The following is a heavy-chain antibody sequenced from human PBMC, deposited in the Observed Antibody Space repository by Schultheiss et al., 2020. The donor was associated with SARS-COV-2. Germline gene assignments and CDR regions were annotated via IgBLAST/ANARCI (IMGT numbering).Heavy chain of an antibody. CDR1: GFTFSSYW. D-gene: IGHD6-19*01. J-gene: IGHJ4*02. CDR2: ISGSGGST. CDR3: ARDMAVAGPTLPDY. V-gene: IGHV3-23*01. Sequence: GGSLRLSCAASGFTFSSYWMHWVRRAPGKGLEWVSAISGSGGSTYYADSVKGRFTISRDNSKNTLYLQMNSLRAEDTAVYYCARDMAVAGPTLPDYWGQGTLVTVSS.